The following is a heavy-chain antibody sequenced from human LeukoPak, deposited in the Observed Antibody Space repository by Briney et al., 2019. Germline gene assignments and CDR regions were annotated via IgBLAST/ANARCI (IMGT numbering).Heavy chain of an antibody. V-gene: IGHV1-46*01. D-gene: IGHD3-22*01. J-gene: IGHJ5*02. Sequence: ASVKVSCKASGYTFTSYYMHWVRQAPGQGLEWMGIVNPSGGSTSHAQKFQGRVTMTRDTSTSTVYMELSSLRSEDTAVYYCARYYYDSSGYGHGFDPWGQGTLVTVSS. CDR3: ARYYYDSSGYGHGFDP. CDR2: VNPSGGST. CDR1: GYTFTSYY.